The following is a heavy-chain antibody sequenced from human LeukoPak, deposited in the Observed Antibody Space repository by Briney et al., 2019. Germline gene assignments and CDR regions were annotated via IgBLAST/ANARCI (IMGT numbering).Heavy chain of an antibody. CDR2: IKEDGSQI. J-gene: IGHJ4*02. CDR1: GFSFRSHW. D-gene: IGHD6-19*01. CDR3: ARDVGSGWFDY. Sequence: PGGSLRLSCAVFGFSFRSHWMSWVRQAPGKGLEWVANIKEDGSQIYYVDSVKGRFTISRDNAQNSVYLQMNSLRGEDTAVYYCARDVGSGWFDYWGQGTLVTVSS. V-gene: IGHV3-7*01.